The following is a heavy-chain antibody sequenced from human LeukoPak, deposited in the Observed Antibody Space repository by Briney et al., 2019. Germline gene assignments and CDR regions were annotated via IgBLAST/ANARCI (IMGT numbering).Heavy chain of an antibody. J-gene: IGHJ5*02. D-gene: IGHD6-19*01. CDR1: GFTFSSYA. Sequence: GGSLGLSCAASGFTFSSYAMSWVRQAPGKGLEWVSAISGSGGSTYYADSVKGRFTISRDNSKNTLYLQMNSLRAEDTAVYYCAKGNPVAGTSSWFDPWGQGTLVTVSS. CDR3: AKGNPVAGTSSWFDP. CDR2: ISGSGGST. V-gene: IGHV3-23*01.